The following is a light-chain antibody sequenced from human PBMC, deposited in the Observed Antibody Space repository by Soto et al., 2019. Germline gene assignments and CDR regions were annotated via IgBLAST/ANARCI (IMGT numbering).Light chain of an antibody. Sequence: DIQMTHSPSTLSASVGDRVTITCRASQSISSWLAWYQQKPGKAPKXLIYDASNLESGVPSRFSGSGSGTEFTITISSLQPDDVETYYGQQYNSYPITFGQGTRLEIK. V-gene: IGKV1-5*01. CDR2: DAS. CDR3: QQYNSYPIT. J-gene: IGKJ5*01. CDR1: QSISSW.